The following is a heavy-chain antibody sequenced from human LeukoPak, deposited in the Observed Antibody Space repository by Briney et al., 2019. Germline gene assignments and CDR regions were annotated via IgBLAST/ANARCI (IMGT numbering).Heavy chain of an antibody. V-gene: IGHV4-61*05. CDR1: GGSSSSSNYY. J-gene: IGHJ4*02. CDR2: MYYSGNS. D-gene: IGHD3-22*01. Sequence: PSETLALTRTVSGGSSSSSNYYWGWIRQPPGKGLEWIGYMYYSGNSNYNPALKSRVTISVDTSKNQFSLKLSSVTAADTAVYYCARDQDESSGYADYWGQGTLVTISS. CDR3: ARDQDESSGYADY.